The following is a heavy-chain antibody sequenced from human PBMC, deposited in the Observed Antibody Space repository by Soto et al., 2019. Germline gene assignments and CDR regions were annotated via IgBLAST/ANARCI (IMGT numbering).Heavy chain of an antibody. CDR3: ARGPPSYDFWSGYGPYYYYYYGMDV. J-gene: IGHJ6*02. D-gene: IGHD3-3*01. V-gene: IGHV1-8*01. Sequence: ASVKVSCKASGYAFTSYDINWVRQATGQGLEWMGWMNPNSGNTGYAQKFQGRVTMTRNTSTSTAYMELSSLRSEDTAVYYCARGPPSYDFWSGYGPYYYYYYGMDVWGQGTTVTVSS. CDR2: MNPNSGNT. CDR1: GYAFTSYD.